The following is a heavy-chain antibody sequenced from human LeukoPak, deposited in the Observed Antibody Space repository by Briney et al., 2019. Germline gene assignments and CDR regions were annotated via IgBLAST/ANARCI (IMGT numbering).Heavy chain of an antibody. V-gene: IGHV3-30*02. Sequence: GGSLRLSCAASGFTFSSYGVHWVRQAPGKGLEWVAFIRYDGSNKYYADSVKGRFTISRDNSKNTLYLQMNSLRAEDTAVYYCAKTGVSGYLTDYWGQGTLVTVSS. D-gene: IGHD6-25*01. CDR3: AKTGVSGYLTDY. J-gene: IGHJ4*02. CDR1: GFTFSSYG. CDR2: IRYDGSNK.